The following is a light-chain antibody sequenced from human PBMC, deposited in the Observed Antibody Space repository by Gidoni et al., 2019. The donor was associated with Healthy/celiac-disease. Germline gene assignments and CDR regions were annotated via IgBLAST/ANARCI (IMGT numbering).Light chain of an antibody. CDR3: CSYAGSSTVV. Sequence: QSALTQPASVSGSPGQSITISCTGTSSDVGSYNLVSWYQQHPPPAPKLMIYEGSKRPSGVSNRFSGSKSGNTASLTISGLQAEDEADYYCCSYAGSSTVVFGGGTKLTVL. CDR2: EGS. J-gene: IGLJ2*01. V-gene: IGLV2-23*01. CDR1: SSDVGSYNL.